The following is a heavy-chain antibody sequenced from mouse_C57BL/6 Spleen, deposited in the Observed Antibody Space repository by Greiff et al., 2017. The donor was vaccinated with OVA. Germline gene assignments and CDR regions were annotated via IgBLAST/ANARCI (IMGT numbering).Heavy chain of an antibody. CDR3: APYYYGSSLYWYFDV. Sequence: VQLQQPGAELVMPGASVKLSCKASGYTFTSYGISWVKQRTGQGLEWIGEIYPRSGNTYYNEKFKGKATLTADKSSSTAYMELRSLTSEDSAVYFCAPYYYGSSLYWYFDVWGTGTTVTVSS. J-gene: IGHJ1*03. CDR1: GYTFTSYG. D-gene: IGHD1-1*01. V-gene: IGHV1-81*01. CDR2: IYPRSGNT.